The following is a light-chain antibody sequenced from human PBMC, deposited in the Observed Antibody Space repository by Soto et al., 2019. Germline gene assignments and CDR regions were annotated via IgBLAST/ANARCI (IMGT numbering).Light chain of an antibody. Sequence: DIQMTQSPSTLSASVGDRVTITCRASQSISSWLAWYQQKPGKAPKLLIYGASSRATGIPDRFSGSGSGADFTLSISRLEPEDFAVYYCQQYGSSPPRTCGQGTKVDI. CDR1: QSISSW. CDR3: QQYGSSPPRT. CDR2: GAS. J-gene: IGKJ1*01. V-gene: IGKV1-5*01.